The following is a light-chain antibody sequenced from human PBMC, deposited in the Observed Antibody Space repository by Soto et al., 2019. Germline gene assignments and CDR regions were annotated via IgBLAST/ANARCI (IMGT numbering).Light chain of an antibody. CDR3: TSYTSSSPRV. J-gene: IGLJ1*01. Sequence: QSALTQPASVSGSPGQSITISCTGTSSDVGYYNYVSWYQQHPDKAPQLMIYEVTNRPSGVSNRFSGSKSGNTASLTISGLQAEDEADYYCTSYTSSSPRVFGTGTKLTVL. V-gene: IGLV2-14*01. CDR2: EVT. CDR1: SSDVGYYNY.